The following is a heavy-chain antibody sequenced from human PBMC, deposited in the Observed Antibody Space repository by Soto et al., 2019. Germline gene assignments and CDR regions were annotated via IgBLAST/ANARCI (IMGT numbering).Heavy chain of an antibody. J-gene: IGHJ4*02. Sequence: EVQLVESGGGLIQPGGSLRLSCAVSGFTVSNNYMSWVRQAPGKGLEGVSVIYSGGYTAYGDSVKGRFTISRDNSKNTLYLQINGLGPADRAGYSGGTRPGGGGYWGQGTLVTVSS. CDR3: GTRPGGGGY. D-gene: IGHD3-10*01. CDR2: IYSGGYT. V-gene: IGHV3-53*01. CDR1: GFTVSNNY.